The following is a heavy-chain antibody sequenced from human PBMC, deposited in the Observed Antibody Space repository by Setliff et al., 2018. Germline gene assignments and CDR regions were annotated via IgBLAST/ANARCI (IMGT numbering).Heavy chain of an antibody. CDR1: GFTFSSYG. V-gene: IGHV3-7*05. J-gene: IGHJ4*02. CDR2: LSEDESTK. Sequence: PGGSLRLSCAASGFTFSSYGMHWVRQAPGEGLEWVANLSEDESTKLYVDSVKGRFTISRDNAKNSLYLQMNSLRVEDTAVYYCARVSGSYDVSDSWGQGVLVTVSS. CDR3: ARVSGSYDVSDS. D-gene: IGHD3-3*01.